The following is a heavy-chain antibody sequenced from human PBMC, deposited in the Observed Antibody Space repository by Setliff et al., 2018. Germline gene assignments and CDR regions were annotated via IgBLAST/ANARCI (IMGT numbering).Heavy chain of an antibody. CDR1: GYTFSHSG. J-gene: IGHJ4*02. D-gene: IGHD2-15*01. CDR3: SRLVRYCSKTTCQTASGAEV. Sequence: SVKVSCKASGYTFSHSGITWARQAPGQGLEWMGWISVYSGNTNYARKLQGRVTMTTDATTSTAYMELRGLTSDDTAVYYCSRLVRYCSKTTCQTASGAEVWGQGTLVTVSS. V-gene: IGHV1-18*01. CDR2: ISVYSGNT.